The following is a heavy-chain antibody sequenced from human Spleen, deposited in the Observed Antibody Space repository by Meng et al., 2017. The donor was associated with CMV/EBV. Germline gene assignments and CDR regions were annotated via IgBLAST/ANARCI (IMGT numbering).Heavy chain of an antibody. Sequence: GGSLRLSCAASGFTFSSYAMSWVRQAPGKGLEWVSAISGSGGSTYYADSVKGRFTVSRDNSKNTLYLQMNNLRAEDTAVYYCAKAFSASWYREYYDDWGQGTLVTVS. J-gene: IGHJ4*02. CDR3: AKAFSASWYREYYDD. CDR1: GFTFSSYA. V-gene: IGHV3-23*01. CDR2: ISGSGGST. D-gene: IGHD6-13*01.